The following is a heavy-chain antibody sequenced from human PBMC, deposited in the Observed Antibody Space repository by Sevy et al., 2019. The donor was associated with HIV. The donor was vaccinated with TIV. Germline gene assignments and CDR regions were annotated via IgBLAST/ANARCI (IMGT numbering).Heavy chain of an antibody. CDR1: GYTFTDYS. Sequence: ASVKDSCQASGYTFTDYSLYWVRQAPGQGLEWMGWINPKSGDTGYAQKFLGRVTMTRDTSITTAYLDLTRLRSDDTAIYYCARGSTYWGQGTQVTVSS. V-gene: IGHV1-2*02. CDR3: ARGSTY. CDR2: INPKSGDT. D-gene: IGHD2-2*01. J-gene: IGHJ4*02.